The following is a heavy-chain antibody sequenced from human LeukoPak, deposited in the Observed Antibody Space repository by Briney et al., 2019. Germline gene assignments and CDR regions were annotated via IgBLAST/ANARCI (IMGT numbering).Heavy chain of an antibody. CDR1: GFTFSGFA. V-gene: IGHV3-33*08. CDR3: ARGGYDSSGYPSYAFDI. Sequence: GGSLRLSCAASGFTFSGFAMSWVRRTPGKGLEWVAVIWYDGSDKYYADSVKGRFTISRDNSKNTLYLQMNSLRAEDTAVYYCARGGYDSSGYPSYAFDIWGRGTMVTVSS. D-gene: IGHD3-22*01. CDR2: IWYDGSDK. J-gene: IGHJ3*02.